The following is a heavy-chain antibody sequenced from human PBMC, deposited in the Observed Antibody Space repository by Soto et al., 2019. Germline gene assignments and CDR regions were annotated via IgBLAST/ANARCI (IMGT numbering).Heavy chain of an antibody. CDR3: ASKDYADYGWFDP. J-gene: IGHJ5*02. CDR1: GGSISSSEW. CDR2: IYHSGST. Sequence: QVQLQESGPGLVKPSGTLSLTCGVSGGSISSSEWWSWVRQPPGKGLEWIGEIYHSGSTNYNSSLKSRVTISVDKSKNQCSLKLSSVTAADTALYYCASKDYADYGWFDPWGQGTLVTVSS. D-gene: IGHD4-17*01. V-gene: IGHV4-4*02.